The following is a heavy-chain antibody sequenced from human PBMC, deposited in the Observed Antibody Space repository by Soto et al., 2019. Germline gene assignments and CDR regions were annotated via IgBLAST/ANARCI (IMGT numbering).Heavy chain of an antibody. Sequence: SETLSLTCAVYGGSFSGYYWSWIRQPPGKGLEWIGEINHSGSTNYNPSLKSRVTISVDTSKNQFSLKLSSVTAADTAVYYCASVFTGYDFWSGYYTWFDPWGQGTLVTVSS. CDR1: GGSFSGYY. CDR2: INHSGST. CDR3: ASVFTGYDFWSGYYTWFDP. D-gene: IGHD3-3*01. V-gene: IGHV4-34*01. J-gene: IGHJ5*02.